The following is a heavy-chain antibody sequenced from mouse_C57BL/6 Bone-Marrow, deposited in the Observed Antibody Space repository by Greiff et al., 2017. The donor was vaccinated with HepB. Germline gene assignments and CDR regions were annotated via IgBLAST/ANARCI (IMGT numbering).Heavy chain of an antibody. Sequence: QVQLQQPGAELVMPGASVKLSCKASGYTFTSYWMHWVKQRPGQGLEWIGEIDPSDSYTNYNQKFKGKSTLTVEKSSSTAYMQLSSLTSGDSAVYYCARGPPYDYDGFAYWGRGTLVTVSA. V-gene: IGHV1-69*01. CDR3: ARGPPYDYDGFAY. CDR2: IDPSDSYT. D-gene: IGHD2-4*01. J-gene: IGHJ3*01. CDR1: GYTFTSYW.